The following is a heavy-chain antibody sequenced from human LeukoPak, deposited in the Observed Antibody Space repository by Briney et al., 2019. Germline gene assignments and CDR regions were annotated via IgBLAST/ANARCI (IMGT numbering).Heavy chain of an antibody. CDR2: ISPDGSTT. Sequence: GGSLRLSCVASGSTFSDFHMHWVRQAPGKGLVWVSRISPDGSTTAYADSVKGRFTISRDNAKKTVYLQMNSLSADDTAVYYCAKLAVPGGVWGQGTLVTVSS. CDR3: AKLAVPGGV. V-gene: IGHV3-74*01. D-gene: IGHD3-16*01. J-gene: IGHJ4*02. CDR1: GSTFSDFH.